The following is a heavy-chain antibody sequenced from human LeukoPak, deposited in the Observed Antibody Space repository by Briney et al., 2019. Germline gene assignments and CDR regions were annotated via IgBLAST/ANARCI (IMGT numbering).Heavy chain of an antibody. CDR2: INHSGST. Sequence: SETLSLTCAVYGGSFSGYYWSWIRQPPGKGLEWIGEINHSGSTNYNPSLKSRVTISVDTSKNQFSLKLSSVTAADTAVYYCARLGYYDSSGCYEDYWGQGTLVTVSS. V-gene: IGHV4-34*01. D-gene: IGHD3-22*01. J-gene: IGHJ4*02. CDR3: ARLGYYDSSGCYEDY. CDR1: GGSFSGYY.